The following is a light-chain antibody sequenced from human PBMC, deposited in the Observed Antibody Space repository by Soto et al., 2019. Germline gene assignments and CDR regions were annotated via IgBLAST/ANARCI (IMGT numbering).Light chain of an antibody. J-gene: IGLJ2*01. V-gene: IGLV2-14*01. Sequence: QSVLTQPASVSGSPGQSIAISCTGTSNDVGGYNYVSWYQQHPGKAPKLMIYDVSARPSGVSNRFSGSKSDNTASLTISGLQAEDEADYYCSSYTSCNTVVFGGGTQLTVL. CDR1: SNDVGGYNY. CDR3: SSYTSCNTVV. CDR2: DVS.